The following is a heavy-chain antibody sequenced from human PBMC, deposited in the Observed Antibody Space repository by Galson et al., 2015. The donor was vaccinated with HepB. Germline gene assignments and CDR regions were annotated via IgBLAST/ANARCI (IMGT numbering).Heavy chain of an antibody. D-gene: IGHD1-1*01. Sequence: SVKVSCKASGGTFSSYAISWVRQAPGQGLEWMGRIIPILGIANYAQKFQGRVTITADKSTSTAYMELSSLRSEDTAVYYCARGVVENDAFDIWGQGTMVTVSS. CDR1: GGTFSSYA. CDR3: ARGVVENDAFDI. V-gene: IGHV1-69*04. J-gene: IGHJ3*02. CDR2: IIPILGIA.